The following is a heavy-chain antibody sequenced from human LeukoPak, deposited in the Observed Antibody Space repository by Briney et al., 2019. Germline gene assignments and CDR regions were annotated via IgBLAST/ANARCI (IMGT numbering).Heavy chain of an antibody. CDR3: ARGLSGYASSLGY. D-gene: IGHD6-6*01. Sequence: GGSLRLSCAASGFTFSSYGMNWVRQAPGKGLEWVSYISSSSSTIYYADSVKGRFTISRDNAKNTLYLQMNSLRAEDTAVYYCARGLSGYASSLGYWGQGTLVTVSS. V-gene: IGHV3-48*04. CDR1: GFTFSSYG. J-gene: IGHJ4*02. CDR2: ISSSSSTI.